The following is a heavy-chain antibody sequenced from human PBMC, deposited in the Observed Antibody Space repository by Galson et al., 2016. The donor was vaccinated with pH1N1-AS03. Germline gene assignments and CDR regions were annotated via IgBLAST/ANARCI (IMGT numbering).Heavy chain of an antibody. CDR3: ARAAGELLSSSDY. V-gene: IGHV1-18*04. J-gene: IGHJ4*02. D-gene: IGHD1-26*01. CDR1: GYTFTSYG. CDR2: ISAHNGYT. Sequence: SVKVSCKASGYTFTSYGITWVRQAPGQGLEWTGWISAHNGYTKYAQKLQGRVTMTTDTSTSTAYMELRSLRSDDTAVCYCARAAGELLSSSDYWGQGTLVTVSS.